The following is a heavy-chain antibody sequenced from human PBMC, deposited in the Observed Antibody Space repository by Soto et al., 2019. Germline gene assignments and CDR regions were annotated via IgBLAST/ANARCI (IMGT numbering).Heavy chain of an antibody. V-gene: IGHV1-24*01. D-gene: IGHD1-1*01. CDR2: FDPEDGET. CDR1: GYTLTELS. J-gene: IGHJ4*02. CDR3: ATHLEGTYYFDY. Sequence: GASVKVSCKVSGYTLTELSMHWVRQAPGKGLEWMGGFDPEDGETIYAQKFQGRVTMTEDTSTDTAYMELSSLRSEDTAVYYCATHLEGTYYFDYWGQGTLVTVSS.